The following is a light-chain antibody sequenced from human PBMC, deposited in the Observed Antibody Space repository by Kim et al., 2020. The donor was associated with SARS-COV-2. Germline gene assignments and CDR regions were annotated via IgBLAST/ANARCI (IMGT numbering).Light chain of an antibody. CDR1: NTDIGIYNY. CDR3: NSYTLSTTLV. J-gene: IGLJ3*02. Sequence: GQAITIACTGTNTDIGIYNYVSWYQQHPGKGPKLIIYNVRERPSGVSNRFSGAKAGNTASLTISGLQADDEADYYCNSYTLSTTLVFGGGTQLTVL. CDR2: NVR. V-gene: IGLV2-14*03.